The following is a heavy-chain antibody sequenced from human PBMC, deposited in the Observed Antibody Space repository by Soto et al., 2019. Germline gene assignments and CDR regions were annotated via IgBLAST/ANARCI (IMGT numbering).Heavy chain of an antibody. CDR2: IIPVFGTT. V-gene: IGHV1-69*01. Sequence: QVQLVQSGAEVKMPGSSVKVSCRASSDTFNNYAISWVRQARGLGLEWMGGIIPVFGTTNYAQKFQGRVTITADASTTTAYMELSSLRSKDTAVYYCARERQLAAHGMDVWGQGTTVTVSS. CDR1: SDTFNNYA. J-gene: IGHJ6*02. CDR3: ARERQLAAHGMDV. D-gene: IGHD6-6*01.